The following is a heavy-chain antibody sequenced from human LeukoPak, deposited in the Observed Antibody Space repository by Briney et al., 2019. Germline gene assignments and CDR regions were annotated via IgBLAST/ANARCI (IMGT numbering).Heavy chain of an antibody. J-gene: IGHJ6*03. D-gene: IGHD1-26*01. V-gene: IGHV4-34*01. CDR2: INDSGTI. CDR1: GGSFSHYY. CDR3: ARRWSYGGNYYIDV. Sequence: SETLSLTCAVYGGSFSHYYWSWIRQSPGMGLEWIGEINDSGTINYNPSLMSRVAISLDKSKNQFSLKLSSATAADTAVYYCARRWSYGGNYYIDVWGKGATVSVSS.